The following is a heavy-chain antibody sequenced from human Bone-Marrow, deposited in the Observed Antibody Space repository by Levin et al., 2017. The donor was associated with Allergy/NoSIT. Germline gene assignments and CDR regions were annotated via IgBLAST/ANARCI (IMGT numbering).Heavy chain of an antibody. CDR1: GDSVSSNSAA. CDR2: TYYRSKWYN. V-gene: IGHV6-1*01. J-gene: IGHJ6*02. Sequence: SETLSLTCAISGDSVSSNSAAWNWIRQSPSRGLEWLGRTYYRSKWYNDYAVSVKSRITINPDTSKNQFSLQLNSVTPEDTAVYYCARDPGSSHYYYYYYGMDVWGQGTTVTVSS. D-gene: IGHD6-6*01. CDR3: ARDPGSSHYYYYYYGMDV.